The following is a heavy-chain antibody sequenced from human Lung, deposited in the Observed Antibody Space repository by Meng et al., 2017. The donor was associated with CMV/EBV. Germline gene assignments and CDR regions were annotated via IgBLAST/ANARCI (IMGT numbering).Heavy chain of an antibody. D-gene: IGHD1-20*01. CDR1: GFTFGDYA. CDR3: TREGIDGYNWKGYYYYGMDV. V-gene: IGHV3-49*04. Sequence: GGSLRLXCTASGFTFGDYAMSWVRQAPGKGLEWVGFIRSKAYGGTTEYAASVKGRFTNARDDSKSIAYLQMNSLKTEDTAVYYCTREGIDGYNWKGYYYYGMDVXGHGXTVTVSS. CDR2: IRSKAYGGTT. J-gene: IGHJ6*02.